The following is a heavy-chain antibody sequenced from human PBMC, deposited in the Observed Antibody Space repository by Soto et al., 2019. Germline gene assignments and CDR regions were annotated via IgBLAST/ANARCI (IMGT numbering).Heavy chain of an antibody. CDR3: ARRYGTTFDY. CDR1: GGSISSYY. D-gene: IGHD1-7*01. CDR2: IYYSGST. V-gene: IGHV4-59*01. J-gene: IGHJ4*02. Sequence: QVQLQESGPGLVKPSETLSLTCTVSGGSISSYYWSWIRQPPGKGLEWIGYIYYSGSTNYHPSLKSRVTISVDTSKNQFSLKLSSVTAAETAVYYCARRYGTTFDYWGQGTLVTVSS.